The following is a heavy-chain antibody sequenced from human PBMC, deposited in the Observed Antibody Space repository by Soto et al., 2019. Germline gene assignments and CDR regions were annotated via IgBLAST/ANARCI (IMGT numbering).Heavy chain of an antibody. CDR1: GFSFSNYG. Sequence: GGSLRLSCSASGFSFSNYGVHWVRQAPGKGLEWVALIWHDGSKKFCADSVKGRFTISRDNSKNTLYLQMNRLRAEDTAVYYCVKEGYCSTTSCYFDQWGQGTLVTVSS. CDR3: VKEGYCSTTSCYFDQ. CDR2: IWHDGSKK. J-gene: IGHJ4*02. D-gene: IGHD6-19*01. V-gene: IGHV3-33*06.